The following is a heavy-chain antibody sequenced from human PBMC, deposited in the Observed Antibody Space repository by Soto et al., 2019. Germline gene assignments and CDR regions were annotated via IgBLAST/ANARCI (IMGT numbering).Heavy chain of an antibody. CDR1: GFTFSSYG. Sequence: QVQLVESGGGVVQPGRSLRLSCAASGFTFSSYGMHWVRQAPGKGLEWVAVISYDGSNEYYADSVKGRFTISRDNSKYTLYLQMNSLRADDTAVYYCAKDGGYSSGWYDENYYYYGMDVWGQGTTVTVSS. CDR3: AKDGGYSSGWYDENYYYYGMDV. D-gene: IGHD6-19*01. CDR2: ISYDGSNE. V-gene: IGHV3-30*18. J-gene: IGHJ6*02.